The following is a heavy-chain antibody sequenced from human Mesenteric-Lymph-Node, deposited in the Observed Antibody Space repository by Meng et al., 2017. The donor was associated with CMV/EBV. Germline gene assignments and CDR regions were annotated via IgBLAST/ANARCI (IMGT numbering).Heavy chain of an antibody. J-gene: IGHJ6*02. Sequence: ASVKVSCKASRVTFMAYYLHWVRQAPGQGLEWMGWINPHSGGASFAQKFQGRVTLTRDTSINTAYMEMSRLGSDDTAVYYCARDPSGAAIAGYYGMDVWGQGTTVTVSS. CDR2: INPHSGGA. D-gene: IGHD5-18*01. V-gene: IGHV1-2*02. CDR1: RVTFMAYY. CDR3: ARDPSGAAIAGYYGMDV.